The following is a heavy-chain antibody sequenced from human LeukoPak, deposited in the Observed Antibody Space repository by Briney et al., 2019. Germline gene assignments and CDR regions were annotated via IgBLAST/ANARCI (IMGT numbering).Heavy chain of an antibody. J-gene: IGHJ4*02. D-gene: IGHD4-23*01. CDR2: IWYDGSNT. CDR3: ANAQGGGGNLALVY. Sequence: PGGSLRLSCAASGFTFSRHGMHWVRQAPGKGLGWVAVIWYDGSNTYYADSVKGRFTISRDNSKNTLYLQMNSLRAEDTAVYYCANAQGGGGNLALVYWGQGTLVTVSS. CDR1: GFTFSRHG. V-gene: IGHV3-33*06.